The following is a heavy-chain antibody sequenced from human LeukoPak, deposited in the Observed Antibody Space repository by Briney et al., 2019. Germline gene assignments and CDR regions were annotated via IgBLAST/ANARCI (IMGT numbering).Heavy chain of an antibody. CDR2: IYPGNSHT. D-gene: IGHD6-13*01. CDR3: AKFHATWYGDT. CDR1: GYNFATYW. Sequence: GEALKISFQGSGYNFATYWIVLGRQMPGKGLEGMVIIYPGNSHTRYSPSFQGQVTISADTSIRTAYLHWSSLQSSDTAMYYCAKFHATWYGDTWGQGTLVTVSS. V-gene: IGHV5-51*01. J-gene: IGHJ4*02.